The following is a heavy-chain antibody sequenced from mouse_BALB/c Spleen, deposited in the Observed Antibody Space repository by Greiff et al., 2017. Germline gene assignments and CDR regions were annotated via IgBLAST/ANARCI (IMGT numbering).Heavy chain of an antibody. CDR3: ARCYGNPYYAMDY. Sequence: VQLQQSGPELVKPGASVKISCKASGYAFSSSWMNWVKQRPGQGLEWIGRIYPGDGDTNYNGKFKGKATLTADKSSSTAYMQLSSLSSVDSAVYFCARCYGNPYYAMDYWGQGTSVTVSS. D-gene: IGHD2-1*01. CDR2: IYPGDGDT. V-gene: IGHV1-82*01. J-gene: IGHJ4*01. CDR1: GYAFSSSW.